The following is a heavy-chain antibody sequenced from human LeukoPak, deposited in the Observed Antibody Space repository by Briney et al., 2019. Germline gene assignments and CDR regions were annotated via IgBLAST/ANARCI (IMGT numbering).Heavy chain of an antibody. CDR2: ISYDGSNK. Sequence: GGSLRLSCAASGFTFSSYAMHWVRQAPGKGLEWVAVISYDGSNKYYADSVKGRFTISRDNSKNTLYLQMNSLRAEDTAVYYCAKDFRGSGSYYTPYYYYHGMDVWGKGTTVTVSS. CDR1: GFTFSSYA. V-gene: IGHV3-30-3*01. D-gene: IGHD3-10*01. CDR3: AKDFRGSGSYYTPYYYYHGMDV. J-gene: IGHJ6*04.